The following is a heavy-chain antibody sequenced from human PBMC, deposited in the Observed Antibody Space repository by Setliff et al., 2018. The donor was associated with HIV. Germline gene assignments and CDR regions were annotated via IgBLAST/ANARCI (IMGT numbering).Heavy chain of an antibody. CDR1: GYTFTNFY. J-gene: IGHJ4*02. CDR2: INPGGGNT. V-gene: IGHV1-46*01. CDR3: ARGVLSNGWDRYYFDY. D-gene: IGHD6-19*01. Sequence: GASVKVSCKASGYTFTNFYMHWVRQAPGQGLEWMGIINPGGGNTRYAQRFQGRVTITADESTSTTYMELNSLRSEDTAVYYCARGVLSNGWDRYYFDYWGPGTLVTVSS.